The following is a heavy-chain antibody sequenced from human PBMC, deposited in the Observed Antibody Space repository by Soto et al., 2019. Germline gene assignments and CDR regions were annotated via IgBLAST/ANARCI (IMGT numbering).Heavy chain of an antibody. J-gene: IGHJ5*02. V-gene: IGHV4-34*01. CDR2: ISQSGFT. CDR1: SESLRGYY. D-gene: IGHD6-19*01. Sequence: QVQLQQWGAGLLRPSETLSLTCAVSSESLRGYYWTWIRQSPGKGLEWIGEISQSGFTNYNPSLESRVNMSVATSKSQFSLHLSSVTAADTAVYYCASGLSSSGWYSYFDPWGQGTPVTVSS. CDR3: ASGLSSSGWYSYFDP.